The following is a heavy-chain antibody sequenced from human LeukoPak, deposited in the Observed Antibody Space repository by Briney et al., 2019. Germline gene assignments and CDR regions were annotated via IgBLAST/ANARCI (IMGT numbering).Heavy chain of an antibody. CDR3: AKDRGAQAVAGLFDY. J-gene: IGHJ4*02. V-gene: IGHV3-23*01. CDR1: GFTFSSYA. D-gene: IGHD6-19*01. Sequence: PGRSLRLSCAASGFTFSSYAMSWVRQAPGKGLEWVSAISGSGGSTYYADSVKGRFTISRDNSKNTLYLQMNSLRAEDTAVYYCAKDRGAQAVAGLFDYWGQGTLVTVSS. CDR2: ISGSGGST.